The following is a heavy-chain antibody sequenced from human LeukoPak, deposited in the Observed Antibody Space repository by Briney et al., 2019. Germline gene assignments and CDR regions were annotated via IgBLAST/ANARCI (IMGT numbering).Heavy chain of an antibody. D-gene: IGHD3-22*01. Sequence: PGGSLRLSCAASGFTFSSYGMHWVRQAPGKGLEWVAFIRYDGSNKYYADSVKGRFTISRDNSKNTLYLQMNSLRAEDTAVYYCAKDSNYYDSSGYYFMGYWGQGTLVTVSS. CDR2: IRYDGSNK. J-gene: IGHJ4*02. V-gene: IGHV3-30*02. CDR1: GFTFSSYG. CDR3: AKDSNYYDSSGYYFMGY.